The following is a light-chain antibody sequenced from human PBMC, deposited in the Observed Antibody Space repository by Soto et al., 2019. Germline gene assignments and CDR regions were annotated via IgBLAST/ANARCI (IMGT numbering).Light chain of an antibody. CDR2: GAS. CDR1: QTVDHAY. J-gene: IGKJ1*01. CDR3: QQYGNSPWT. Sequence: VLTQSPGTLSLSLGDRATLSCRASQTVDHAYVAWYQQRPGQAPSLLIYGASTRATDIPERFSGSGSGTDFTLTISRLEPEDSAVYCCQQYGNSPWTFGQGTKVEIK. V-gene: IGKV3-20*01.